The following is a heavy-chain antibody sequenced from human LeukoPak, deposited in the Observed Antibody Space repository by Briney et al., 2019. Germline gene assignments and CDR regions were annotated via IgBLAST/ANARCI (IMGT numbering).Heavy chain of an antibody. V-gene: IGHV3-30-3*01. J-gene: IGHJ4*02. CDR3: ARVGYDYSNYGDGQKYFDY. Sequence: GGSLRLSCAASGFTFSSYAMHWVRQAPGKGLEWVAVISYDGSNKYYADSVKGRFTISRDNSKNTLYLQMNSLRAEDTAVYYCARVGYDYSNYGDGQKYFDYWGQGTLVTVSS. CDR1: GFTFSSYA. CDR2: ISYDGSNK. D-gene: IGHD4-11*01.